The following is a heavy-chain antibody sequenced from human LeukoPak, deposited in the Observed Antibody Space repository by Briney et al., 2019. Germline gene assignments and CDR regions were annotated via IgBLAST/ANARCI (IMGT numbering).Heavy chain of an antibody. D-gene: IGHD3-22*01. Sequence: GGSLRLSCAASGFTFSSYEMNWVRQAPGKGLEWVSYISSSGSTTHYAGSVKGRFPISRDNAKKSLYLQMNSLRAEDTAVYYCARDNYDSSGYYFDWGQGTLVTVSS. CDR3: ARDNYDSSGYYFD. J-gene: IGHJ4*02. V-gene: IGHV3-48*03. CDR1: GFTFSSYE. CDR2: ISSSGSTT.